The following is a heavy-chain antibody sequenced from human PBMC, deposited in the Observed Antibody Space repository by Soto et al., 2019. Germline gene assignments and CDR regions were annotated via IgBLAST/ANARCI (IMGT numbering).Heavy chain of an antibody. Sequence: PSETLSLTCTVSGGSISSGGYYWSWIRQHPGKGLEWIGYIYYSGSTYYNPSLKSRVTISVDTSKNQFSLKLSSVTAADTAVYYCARDSSGSSWGRYDYWGQGTLVTVSS. V-gene: IGHV4-31*03. J-gene: IGHJ4*02. D-gene: IGHD6-19*01. CDR3: ARDSSGSSWGRYDY. CDR1: GGSISSGGYY. CDR2: IYYSGST.